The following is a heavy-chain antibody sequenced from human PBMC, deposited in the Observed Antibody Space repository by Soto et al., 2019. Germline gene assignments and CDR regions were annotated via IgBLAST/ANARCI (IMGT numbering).Heavy chain of an antibody. V-gene: IGHV3-15*07. CDR2: IKSKTDGGTA. Sequence: EVQLVESGGGLVKLGGSLRLSCAVPGFTFDKVWLNWVRQAPGKGLEWVGRIKSKTDGGTADYAAPVTGRFTISRDDSKNMLYLQMNSLKTEDTGMYFCTTGRDDRLYWGQGTVVTVSS. J-gene: IGHJ4*02. D-gene: IGHD3-3*01. CDR3: TTGRDDRLY. CDR1: GFTFDKVW.